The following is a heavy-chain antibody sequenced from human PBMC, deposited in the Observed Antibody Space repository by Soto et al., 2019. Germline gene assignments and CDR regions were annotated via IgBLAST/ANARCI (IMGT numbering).Heavy chain of an antibody. CDR2: IYSGGST. V-gene: IGHV3-53*01. D-gene: IGHD2-21*02. Sequence: GGSLRLSCAASGFTVSSNYMSWVRQAPGKGLEWVSVIYSGGSTYYADSVKGRFTISRDNSKNTLYLQMNSLRAEDTAVYYCARALSYCGGDCYSYWGQGTLVTVSS. CDR3: ARALSYCGGDCYSY. J-gene: IGHJ4*02. CDR1: GFTVSSNY.